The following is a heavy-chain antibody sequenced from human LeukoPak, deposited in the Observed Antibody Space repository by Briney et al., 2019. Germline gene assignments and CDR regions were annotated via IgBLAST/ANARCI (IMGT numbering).Heavy chain of an antibody. CDR2: IKLDGSEK. D-gene: IGHD2/OR15-2a*01. CDR3: ARVSGYFHY. J-gene: IGHJ4*02. V-gene: IGHV3-7*05. Sequence: GGSLRLSCAASGFTFSNYWMSWVRQAPGKGLEWVANIKLDGSEKYYVDSVKGRFTISRDNAKNSLFLQMNSLRAEDTAVYYCARVSGYFHYWGQGTLVTVSS. CDR1: GFTFSNYW.